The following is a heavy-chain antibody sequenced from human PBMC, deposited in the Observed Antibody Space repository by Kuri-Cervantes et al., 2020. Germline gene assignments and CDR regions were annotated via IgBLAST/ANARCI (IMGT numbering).Heavy chain of an antibody. V-gene: IGHV4-4*02. CDR3: ARGVGYYDYIWGSYRTRDDAFDI. CDR2: IYHSGST. Sequence: SETLSLTCAVSGGSISGSNWWSWVRQPPGKGLEWIGEIYHSGSTNYNPSLKSRVTISVDTSKNQFSLKLSSVTAADTAVYYCARGVGYYDYIWGSYRTRDDAFDIWGQGTMVTVSS. J-gene: IGHJ3*02. CDR1: GGSISGSNW. D-gene: IGHD3-16*02.